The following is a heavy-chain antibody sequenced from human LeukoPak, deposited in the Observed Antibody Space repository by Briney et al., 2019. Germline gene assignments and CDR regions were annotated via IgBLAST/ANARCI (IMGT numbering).Heavy chain of an antibody. CDR3: ARAGLVNMHSLDV. J-gene: IGHJ3*01. CDR2: ISFDGSKE. Sequence: GGSLRLSCAASGFTFSSYVMHWVRQAPGKGLERVAAISFDGSKEYYADSVKGRFTISRDNSKNTDDLQMTSLRAEDTAVYYCARAGLVNMHSLDVWGQGTMVAVSS. D-gene: IGHD3-10*01. CDR1: GFTFSSYV. V-gene: IGHV3-30*04.